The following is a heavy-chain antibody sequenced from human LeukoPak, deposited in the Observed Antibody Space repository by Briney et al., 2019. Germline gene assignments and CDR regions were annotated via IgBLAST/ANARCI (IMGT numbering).Heavy chain of an antibody. CDR2: IYHSGST. D-gene: IGHD6-13*01. CDR3: AGNRYSSSWYDY. V-gene: IGHV4-30-2*01. CDR1: GGSISSGGYS. J-gene: IGHJ4*02. Sequence: PSETLSLTCAVSGGSISSGGYSWSWIRQPPGKGLEWIGYIYHSGSTYYDPSLKSRVTISVDRSKNQFSLKLSSVTAADTAVYYCAGNRYSSSWYDYWGQGTLVTVSS.